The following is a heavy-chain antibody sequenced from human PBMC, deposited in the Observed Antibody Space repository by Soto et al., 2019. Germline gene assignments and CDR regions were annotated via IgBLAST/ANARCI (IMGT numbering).Heavy chain of an antibody. CDR1: GGSISSSSYY. CDR2: IYYSGST. V-gene: IGHV4-39*01. D-gene: IGHD6-13*01. J-gene: IGHJ4*02. CDR3: ASSIAAAGAPFFDY. Sequence: QLQLQESGPGLVKPSETLSLTCTVSGGSISSSSYYWGWIRQPPGKGREWIGSIYYSGSTYYNPSLKSRVTISVDTSKNQFALKLMSVTAAETAVYYCASSIAAAGAPFFDYWGQGTLVTVSS.